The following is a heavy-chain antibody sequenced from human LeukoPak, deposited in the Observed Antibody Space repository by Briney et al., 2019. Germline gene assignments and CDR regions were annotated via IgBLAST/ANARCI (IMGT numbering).Heavy chain of an antibody. CDR2: IIPILGIA. V-gene: IGHV1-69*04. D-gene: IGHD1-26*01. J-gene: IGHJ3*02. Sequence: GASVKVSCKASGGTFSSYAISWVRQAPGQGLEWMGRIIPILGIANYAQKFQGRVTITADKSTSTAYMELSSLRSEDTAVYYCASSARGSYSPNDAFDIRGQGTMVTVSS. CDR3: ASSARGSYSPNDAFDI. CDR1: GGTFSSYA.